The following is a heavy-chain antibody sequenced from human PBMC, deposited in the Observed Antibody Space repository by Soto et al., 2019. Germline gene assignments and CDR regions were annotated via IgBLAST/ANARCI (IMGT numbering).Heavy chain of an antibody. CDR1: GGTFSSYA. CDR2: IIPIFGTA. Sequence: ASVKVSCKASGGTFSSYAISWVRQAPGQGLEWMGGIIPIFGTANYAQKFQGRVTITADESTSTAYMELSSLRSEDTAVYYCARDLPAESITMVRGVRAPGYYYGMDVWGQGTTVTVSS. D-gene: IGHD3-10*01. V-gene: IGHV1-69*13. CDR3: ARDLPAESITMVRGVRAPGYYYGMDV. J-gene: IGHJ6*02.